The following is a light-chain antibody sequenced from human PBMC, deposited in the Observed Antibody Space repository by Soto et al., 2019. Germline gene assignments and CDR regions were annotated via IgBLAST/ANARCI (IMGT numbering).Light chain of an antibody. CDR2: TGS. CDR3: QQTLSFPPT. Sequence: DIQMTQSPLSVSASVGDRVTITCRASQAIDSWLAWYQQKPGEAPKLLIFTGSLLHSGVPPRFSGSGSGTDFTLTISSLQPEDFATYYCQQTLSFPPTFGQGTKV. V-gene: IGKV1-12*01. J-gene: IGKJ1*01. CDR1: QAIDSW.